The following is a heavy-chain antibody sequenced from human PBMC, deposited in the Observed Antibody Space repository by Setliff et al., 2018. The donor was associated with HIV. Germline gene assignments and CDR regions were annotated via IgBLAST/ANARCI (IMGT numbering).Heavy chain of an antibody. CDR3: ARGSYRGSGYFVRYFDS. V-gene: IGHV4-39*01. D-gene: IGHD3-3*01. Sequence: SETLSLTCTVSGGSASNSRYYWAWIRQPPGKGLEYIGSIHYNEKTYYNPSLKSRVTISIDTSKNQFSLNLTSVTAADTAVYYCARGSYRGSGYFVRYFDSWAQGMLVTVSS. J-gene: IGHJ4*02. CDR1: GGSASNSRYY. CDR2: IHYNEKT.